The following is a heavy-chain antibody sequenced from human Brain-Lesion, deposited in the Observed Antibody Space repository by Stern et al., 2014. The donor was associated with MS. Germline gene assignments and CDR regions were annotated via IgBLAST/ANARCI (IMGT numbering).Heavy chain of an antibody. CDR2: SDHSGST. V-gene: IGHV4-4*02. CDR3: ARFPASRPHVFDS. J-gene: IGHJ4*02. Sequence: VQLVESGPGLVKPSGTLSLTCAVSGGSISSSNWWSWVRQSPGKGLEWIGESDHSGSTIYHPSLKSRVTVSVDKTKHPFSLTLRSGPAADTAVYFCARFPASRPHVFDSWGQGTLVTVSS. CDR1: GGSISSSNW. D-gene: IGHD6-13*01.